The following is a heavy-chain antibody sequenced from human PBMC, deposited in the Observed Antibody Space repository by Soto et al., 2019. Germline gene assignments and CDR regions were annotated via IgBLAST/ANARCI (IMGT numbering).Heavy chain of an antibody. CDR2: INWSGDST. CDR3: AKKYHYGSGTYLFYFDY. J-gene: IGHJ4*02. Sequence: EVQLLESGGGLVQPGGSLRLSCAASGFTFSNYAMSWVRQAPGKGLEWVSTINWSGDSTYYADSVKGRFTISRDKSRNTLYLQMNSLRAEDTAVYSCAKKYHYGSGTYLFYFDYWGQGTLVTVSS. V-gene: IGHV3-23*01. D-gene: IGHD3-10*01. CDR1: GFTFSNYA.